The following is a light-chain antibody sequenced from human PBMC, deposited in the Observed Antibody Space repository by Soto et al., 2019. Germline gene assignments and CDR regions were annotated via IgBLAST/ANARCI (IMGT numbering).Light chain of an antibody. CDR3: QQSFSTPRLT. CDR1: LDIRSY. V-gene: IGKV1-39*01. J-gene: IGKJ4*01. CDR2: AAS. Sequence: DIQLTQSPSFLSASVGDRAAITCRASLDIRSYLAWYQQKPGRAPKLLIYAASSLQSGVPSRFSGSGSGTNFTLTINSLQPEDFATYYCQQSFSTPRLTFGGGTKGDIK.